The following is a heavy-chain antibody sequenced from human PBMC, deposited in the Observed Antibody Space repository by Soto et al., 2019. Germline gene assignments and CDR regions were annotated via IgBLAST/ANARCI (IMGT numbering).Heavy chain of an antibody. CDR2: ISGSGGST. CDR3: AKASGWFGEFDY. V-gene: IGHV3-23*01. CDR1: GFTFSSYA. Sequence: EVQLLESGGGLVQPGGSLRLSCAASGFTFSSYAMSWVRQAPGKGLGWVSAISGSGGSTYYADSVKGRFTISRDNSKNTLYLQMNSLRAEDTAVYYCAKASGWFGEFDYWGQGTLVTVSS. J-gene: IGHJ4*02. D-gene: IGHD3-10*01.